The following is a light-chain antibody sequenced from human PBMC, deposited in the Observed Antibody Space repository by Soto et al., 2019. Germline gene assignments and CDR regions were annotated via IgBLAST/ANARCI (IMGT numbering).Light chain of an antibody. CDR2: DAS. J-gene: IGKJ1*01. CDR3: QSYGTSPT. Sequence: EIVLTQSPATLSLSPGERTTLSCGASPSVSSSNLAWYQQKPGLAPKLLIYDASIRATGIPDRFSGGGSGTDFTLTISRLEPDDFEVYYCQSYGTSPTFGQGTKVESK. CDR1: PSVSSSN. V-gene: IGKV3D-20*01.